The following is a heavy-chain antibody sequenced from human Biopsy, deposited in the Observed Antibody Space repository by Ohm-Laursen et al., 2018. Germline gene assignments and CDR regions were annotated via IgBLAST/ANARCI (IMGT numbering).Heavy chain of an antibody. CDR3: ATELLPPGVGGPWLDS. J-gene: IGHJ5*01. V-gene: IGHV3-21*06. CDR2: ISASSSYI. D-gene: IGHD3-10*01. Sequence: GSLRLSCAASGVTLSGYGMNWVRQAPGKGLEWASSISASSSYIYYADSVKGRFTVSRDNTKNTLYLQMNSLRAADTAIYFCATELLPPGVGGPWLDSWGQGTLLTVSS. CDR1: GVTLSGYG.